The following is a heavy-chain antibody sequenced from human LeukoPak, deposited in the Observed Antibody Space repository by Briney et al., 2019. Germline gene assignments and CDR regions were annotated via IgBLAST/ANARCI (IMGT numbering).Heavy chain of an antibody. CDR3: ASSSRGYLEGY. Sequence: QSGGSLRLSCAASGFTFSSYEMNWVRQAPGKGLEWVSYISSSGSTIYYADSVKGRFTISRDNAKDSLYLQMNSLRAEDTAVYYCASSSRGYLEGYWGQGTLVTVSS. J-gene: IGHJ4*02. D-gene: IGHD5-18*01. CDR2: ISSSGSTI. CDR1: GFTFSSYE. V-gene: IGHV3-48*03.